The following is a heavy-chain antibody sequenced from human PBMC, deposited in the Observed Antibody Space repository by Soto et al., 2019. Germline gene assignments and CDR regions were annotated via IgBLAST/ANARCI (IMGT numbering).Heavy chain of an antibody. D-gene: IGHD6-6*01. J-gene: IGHJ6*02. V-gene: IGHV3-13*01. Sequence: GGSLRLSCAASGFTFSSYDMHWVRQATGKGLEWVSAIGTAGDTYYPGSVKGRFTISRENAKNSLYLQMNSLRAEDTAVYYCARDLGRIAARRYYGMDVWGQGTTVTVSS. CDR1: GFTFSSYD. CDR2: IGTAGDT. CDR3: ARDLGRIAARRYYGMDV.